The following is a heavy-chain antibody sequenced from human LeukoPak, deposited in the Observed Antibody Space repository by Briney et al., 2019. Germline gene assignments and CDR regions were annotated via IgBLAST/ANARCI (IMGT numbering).Heavy chain of an antibody. CDR3: ARDIIRYCSSTSCYPGAFDI. CDR1: GYTFTSYG. CDR2: ISAYNGNT. V-gene: IGHV1-18*01. Sequence: ASVKVSCKASGYTFTSYGISWVRQAPGQGLEGMGWISAYNGNTNYAQKLQGRVTMTTDTSTSTAYMELRSLRSDDTAVYYCARDIIRYCSSTSCYPGAFDIWGQGTMVTVSS. J-gene: IGHJ3*02. D-gene: IGHD2-2*01.